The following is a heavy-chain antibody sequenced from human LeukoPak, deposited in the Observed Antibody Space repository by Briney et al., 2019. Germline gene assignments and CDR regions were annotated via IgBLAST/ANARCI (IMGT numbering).Heavy chain of an antibody. CDR1: GYTFTSYV. Sequence: ASVKVSCKASGYTFTSYVMYWVRQAPGQRLEWMGWINAANGNTKYSQKVQGRVTIARDTSASTAYMELSSLRSEDTAVYYCARGSSVYPRYFDFWGQGTLVTVSS. CDR2: INAANGNT. CDR3: ARGSSVYPRYFDF. J-gene: IGHJ4*02. V-gene: IGHV1-3*01. D-gene: IGHD3-22*01.